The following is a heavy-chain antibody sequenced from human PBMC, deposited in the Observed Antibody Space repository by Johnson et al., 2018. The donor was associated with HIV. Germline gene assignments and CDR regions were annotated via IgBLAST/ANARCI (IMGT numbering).Heavy chain of an antibody. D-gene: IGHD4-23*01. J-gene: IGHJ3*01. CDR2: INWNGGSI. CDR1: GFTFDYYG. Sequence: MLLVESGGGVVRPGGSLRLSCAASGFTFDYYGMTWVRQTPGKGLEWVSGINWNGGSIGYADSVKGRFTISRDNAKNSLYLQMSSLRAEDTALYYCARAVDYGGNSPSRAFDVWGLGTMVTVSS. V-gene: IGHV3-20*04. CDR3: ARAVDYGGNSPSRAFDV.